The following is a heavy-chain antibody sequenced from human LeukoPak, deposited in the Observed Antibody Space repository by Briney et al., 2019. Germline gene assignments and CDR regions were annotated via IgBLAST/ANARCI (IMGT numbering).Heavy chain of an antibody. CDR3: ARLRVQPDH. J-gene: IGHJ4*02. D-gene: IGHD2-2*01. CDR1: VYTFTIYD. Sequence: ASVKVSFKAAVYTFTIYDINWVWHATGQGLEWMGWMKPNTGDTGYAQKFQGRVTMTRNTSTGTAYMELSSLTSEDTAVYYCARLRVQPDHWGQGNLVSVSS. V-gene: IGHV1-8*01. CDR2: MKPNTGDT.